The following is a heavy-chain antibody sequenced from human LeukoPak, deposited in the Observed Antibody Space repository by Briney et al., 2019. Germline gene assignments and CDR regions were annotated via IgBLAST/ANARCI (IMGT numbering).Heavy chain of an antibody. CDR3: ARSLLSAGSGSYGFDP. J-gene: IGHJ5*02. V-gene: IGHV4-30-4*08. D-gene: IGHD3-10*01. CDR2: IYYSGST. CDR1: GGSISSGDYY. Sequence: SETLSLTCSVSGGSISSGDYYWSWIRQPPGKGLEWIGHIYYSGSTHHNPSLKGRVTISVDTSKNQFSLKLSSVTATDTAVYYCARSLLSAGSGSYGFDPWGQGTLVTVSS.